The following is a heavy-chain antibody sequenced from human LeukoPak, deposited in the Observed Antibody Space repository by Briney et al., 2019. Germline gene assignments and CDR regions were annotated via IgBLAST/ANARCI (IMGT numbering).Heavy chain of an antibody. CDR3: ARGTVANFDY. D-gene: IGHD4-17*01. CDR1: GFTFTSYY. J-gene: IGHJ4*02. CDR2: INPSGGGT. Sequence: ASVKVSCKASGFTFTSYYMHWVRQAPGQGLEWMGIINPSGGGTSYAQKFQGRVTMTRDTSTSTVYMELSSLRSEDTALYYCARGTVANFDYWGQGTLVTVSS. V-gene: IGHV1-46*01.